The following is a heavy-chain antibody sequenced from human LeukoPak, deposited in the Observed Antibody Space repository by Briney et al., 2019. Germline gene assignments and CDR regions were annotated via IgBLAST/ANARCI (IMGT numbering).Heavy chain of an antibody. J-gene: IGHJ4*02. Sequence: GGSLRLSCAASGFTFSNAYMNWVRQAPGKGLEWVGRIKPKADGETTEYAAPVKGRFSISRDDSKNMLYLQMNSLKTEDTAVYYCITPLPYSAQGGQGTLVTVSS. V-gene: IGHV3-15*07. CDR2: IKPKADGETT. D-gene: IGHD2-21*01. CDR3: ITPLPYSAQ. CDR1: GFTFSNAY.